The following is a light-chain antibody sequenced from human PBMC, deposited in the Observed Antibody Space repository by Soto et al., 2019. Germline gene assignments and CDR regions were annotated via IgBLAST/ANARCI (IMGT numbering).Light chain of an antibody. V-gene: IGLV1-44*01. CDR3: SSYSSSSTV. CDR1: TSDIGSNT. Sequence: QSVLTQPPSASGTPGQKVTISCSGATSDIGSNTIHWYRHLPGSGPTLVVFNNDQRPSGVPDRISGSKSGNTASLTISGLQAEDEADYYCSSYSSSSTVFGTGTKLTVL. J-gene: IGLJ1*01. CDR2: NND.